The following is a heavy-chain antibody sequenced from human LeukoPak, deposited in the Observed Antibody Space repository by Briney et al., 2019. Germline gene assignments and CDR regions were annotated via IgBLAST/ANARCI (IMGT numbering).Heavy chain of an antibody. CDR3: AKGNRLLPTPSSY. J-gene: IGHJ4*02. D-gene: IGHD2-15*01. CDR1: GFTFSSYE. Sequence: GGSLRLSCAASGFTFSSYEMNWVRQAPGKGLEWVSYISSSGSTIYYADSVKGRFTISRDNAKNSLYLQMNSLRAEDTAVYYCAKGNRLLPTPSSYWGQGTLVTVSS. CDR2: ISSSGSTI. V-gene: IGHV3-48*03.